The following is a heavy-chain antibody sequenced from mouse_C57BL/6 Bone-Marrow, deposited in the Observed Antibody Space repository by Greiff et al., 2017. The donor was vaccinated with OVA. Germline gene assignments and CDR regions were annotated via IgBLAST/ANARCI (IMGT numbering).Heavy chain of an antibody. CDR2: ISNGGGST. CDR3: ARLDAMDY. J-gene: IGHJ4*01. V-gene: IGHV5-12*01. Sequence: EVQRVESGGGLVQPGGSLKLSCAASGFTFGDFYMYWIRQTPEKRLEWVAYISNGGGSTYYPDTVKGRFTISRDNAKNTLYLQMSRLKSEDTAMYYCARLDAMDYWGQGTSVTVSS. CDR1: GFTFGDFY.